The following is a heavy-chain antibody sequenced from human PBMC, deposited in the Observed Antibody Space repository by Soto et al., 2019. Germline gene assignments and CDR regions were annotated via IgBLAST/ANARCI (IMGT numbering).Heavy chain of an antibody. J-gene: IGHJ5*02. V-gene: IGHV4-39*01. CDR3: ARGSTWQGRYWFDP. D-gene: IGHD6-13*01. Sequence: QLLLQESGPGLVKPSETLSLTCTVSGDSVSNSGYYWGWIRQSPGKRLEGIGSVSFSGSKYYNPSHRSRVTSSVDTSKTLISLKLRSVTAADTAVYYCARGSTWQGRYWFDPWGQGTLVTVSS. CDR2: VSFSGSK. CDR1: GDSVSNSGYY.